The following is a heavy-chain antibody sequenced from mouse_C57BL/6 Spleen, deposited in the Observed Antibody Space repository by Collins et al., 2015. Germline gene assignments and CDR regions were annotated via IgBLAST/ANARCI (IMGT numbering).Heavy chain of an antibody. CDR2: IDPSDSYT. D-gene: IGHD2-5*01. CDR1: GYTFTSYW. J-gene: IGHJ3*01. V-gene: IGHV1-69*01. CDR3: ARGRAYYSNYAFAY. Sequence: QVQLQQPGAELVMPGASVKLSCKASGYTFTSYWMHWVKQRPGQGLEWIGEIDPSDSYTNYNQKFKGKSILTVDKSSSTAYMQLSSLTSEDSAVYYCARGRAYYSNYAFAYWGQGTLVTVSA.